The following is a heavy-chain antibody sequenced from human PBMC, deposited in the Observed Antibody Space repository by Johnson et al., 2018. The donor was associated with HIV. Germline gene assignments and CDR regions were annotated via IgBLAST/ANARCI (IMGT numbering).Heavy chain of an antibody. CDR3: AKISGFSGSFPDAPNAFDI. CDR2: IYSGGST. D-gene: IGHD1-26*01. CDR1: GFTVSSNY. J-gene: IGHJ3*02. V-gene: IGHV3-53*01. Sequence: VKLVESGGGLFKPGGSLRLSCAASGFTVSSNYMSWVRQAPGKGLEWVSVIYSGGSTYYADSVKGRFTISRDTSQNTVFLQMNSLRVEDTAVYYCAKISGFSGSFPDAPNAFDIWGQGTMVTVSS.